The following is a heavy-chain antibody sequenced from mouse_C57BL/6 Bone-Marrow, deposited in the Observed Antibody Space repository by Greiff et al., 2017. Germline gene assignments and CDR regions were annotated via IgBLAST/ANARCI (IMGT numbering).Heavy chain of an antibody. Sequence: EVKLQESGPGLVKPSQSLSLTCSVTGYSITSGYYWNWIRQFPGNKLEWMGYISYDGSNNYNPSLKNRISITRDTSKNQFFLKLNSVTTEDTATYYCARALYDGYYAMDYWGQGTSVTVSS. CDR3: ARALYDGYYAMDY. CDR2: ISYDGSN. V-gene: IGHV3-6*01. D-gene: IGHD2-3*01. CDR1: GYSITSGYY. J-gene: IGHJ4*01.